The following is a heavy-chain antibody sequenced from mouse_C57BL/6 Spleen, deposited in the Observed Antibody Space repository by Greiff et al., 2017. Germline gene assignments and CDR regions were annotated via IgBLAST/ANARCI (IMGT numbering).Heavy chain of an antibody. CDR2: IYPGDGDT. CDR1: GYAFSSYW. D-gene: IGHD2-5*01. Sequence: QVQLQQSGAELVKPGASVKISCKASGYAFSSYWMNWVKQRPGKGLEWIGQIYPGDGDTNYNGKFKGKATLTADKSSSTAYMQLSSLTSEDSAVYFCARKEGYYSNYVYYAMDYWGQGTSVTVSS. J-gene: IGHJ4*01. V-gene: IGHV1-80*01. CDR3: ARKEGYYSNYVYYAMDY.